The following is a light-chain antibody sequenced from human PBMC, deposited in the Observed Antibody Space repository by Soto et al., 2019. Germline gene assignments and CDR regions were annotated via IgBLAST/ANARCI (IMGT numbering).Light chain of an antibody. CDR1: QSVSKNY. V-gene: IGKV3-20*01. J-gene: IGKJ1*01. Sequence: EIVLTQSPGTLSLSPGERATLSCRASQSVSKNYLAWYQQKPGQAPRLPIYGASNRATGIPDRFSGSGSGTDFTLTISRLEPEDFAVYYCQQYGSSGTFGQGTKVDIK. CDR2: GAS. CDR3: QQYGSSGT.